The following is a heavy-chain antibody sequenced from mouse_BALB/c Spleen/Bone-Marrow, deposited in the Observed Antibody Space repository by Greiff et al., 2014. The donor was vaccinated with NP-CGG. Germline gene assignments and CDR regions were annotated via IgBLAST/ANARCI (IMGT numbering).Heavy chain of an antibody. J-gene: IGHJ4*01. CDR3: ARPSYYRHTMHY. CDR2: ISSGGSYT. Sequence: EVKLMESGGGLVKPGGSLKLSCAASGFTFSSYAMSWVRQSPEKRLEWVATISSGGSYTYYPDSVKGRFTISRDNAKNTLYLQMSSLRSEDTAMYYCARPSYYRHTMHYWGPRTSVTVSS. CDR1: GFTFSSYA. V-gene: IGHV5-9-1*01. D-gene: IGHD2-10*01.